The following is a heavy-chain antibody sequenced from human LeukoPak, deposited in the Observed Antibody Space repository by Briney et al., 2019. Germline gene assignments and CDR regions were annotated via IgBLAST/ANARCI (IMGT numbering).Heavy chain of an antibody. CDR1: GFPFSSYA. V-gene: IGHV3-23*01. CDR3: AKGGLGYCSGTSCHYFDY. J-gene: IGHJ4*02. Sequence: GGSLRLSCAASGFPFSSYAMSWVRQAPGKGLEWVSAISGSGGSTYYADSVKGRFTISRDNSKNTLYLQMNSLRAEDTAVYYCAKGGLGYCSGTSCHYFDYWGQGTLVTVSS. D-gene: IGHD2-2*01. CDR2: ISGSGGST.